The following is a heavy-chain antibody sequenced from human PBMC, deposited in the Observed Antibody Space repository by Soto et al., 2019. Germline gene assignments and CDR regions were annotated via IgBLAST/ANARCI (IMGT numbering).Heavy chain of an antibody. J-gene: IGHJ5*02. V-gene: IGHV4-4*07. CDR3: ARDLRPNSCPRRGYHRFWFAP. CDR2: IYTSGST. Sequence: PENLSVTCTVSGGSISSYSWSWIRQPAGKGLEWIGRIYTSGSTNYNPSLKSRVTMSVDTSKNQFSLKLSSVPAADTAVYYCARDLRPNSCPRRGYHRFWFAPRGQGSLVIVSA. CDR1: GGSISSYS. D-gene: IGHD6-25*01.